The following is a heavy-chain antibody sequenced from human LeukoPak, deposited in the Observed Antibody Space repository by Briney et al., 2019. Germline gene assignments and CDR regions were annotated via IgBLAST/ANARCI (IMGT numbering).Heavy chain of an antibody. CDR1: GFTFSSYW. V-gene: IGHV3-7*01. CDR2: IKQDGSEK. J-gene: IGHJ4*02. CDR3: ARDQYYYDSRGYYKFDY. D-gene: IGHD3-22*01. Sequence: GGSLRLSCAASGFTFSSYWMSWVRQAPGKGLEWVANIKQDGSEKYYVDSVKGRFTISRDNAKNSLYLQMNSLRAEDTAVYHCARDQYYYDSRGYYKFDYWGQGTLVTVSS.